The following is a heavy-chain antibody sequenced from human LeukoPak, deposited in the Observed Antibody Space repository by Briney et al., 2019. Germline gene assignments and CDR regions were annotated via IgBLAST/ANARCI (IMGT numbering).Heavy chain of an antibody. CDR2: ISSSGDTM. CDR3: ARVIGNYASDY. J-gene: IGHJ4*02. Sequence: NPGGSLRLSCAASGFSFSDYYMSWIRQAPGKGLEWVSYISSSGDTMSYADSVKGRFTISRDNAKNSLYLQMSSLRAEDAAIYYCARVIGNYASDYWGQGALATVSS. V-gene: IGHV3-11*04. CDR1: GFSFSDYY. D-gene: IGHD1-7*01.